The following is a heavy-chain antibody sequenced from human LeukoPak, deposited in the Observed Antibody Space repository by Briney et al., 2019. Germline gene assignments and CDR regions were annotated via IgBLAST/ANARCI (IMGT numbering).Heavy chain of an antibody. D-gene: IGHD3-10*01. Sequence: GGSLRLSCAASGFTFSSYNMNWVRQAPGMGLEWVSYISSSSSTVYYADSVKGRFTTSRDNAENSLYLQMNSLRVEDTAVYYCARDKGSGSGFGELLVGYYYYAMDVWGQGTTVTVSS. CDR1: GFTFSSYN. J-gene: IGHJ6*02. V-gene: IGHV3-48*04. CDR3: ARDKGSGSGFGELLVGYYYYAMDV. CDR2: ISSSSSTV.